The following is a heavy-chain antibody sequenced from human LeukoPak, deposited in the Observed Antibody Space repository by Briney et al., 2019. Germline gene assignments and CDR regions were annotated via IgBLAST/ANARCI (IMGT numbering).Heavy chain of an antibody. CDR1: GFTFSSYA. CDR3: ASIGSGSRSHRIDY. V-gene: IGHV3-30-3*01. CDR2: ISYDGSNK. J-gene: IGHJ4*02. D-gene: IGHD3-10*01. Sequence: GGSLRLSCAASGFTFSSYAMPWVRQAPGKGLEWVAVISYDGSNKYYADSVKGRFTISRDNSKNTLYLQMNSLRAEDTAVYYCASIGSGSRSHRIDYWGQGTLVTVSS.